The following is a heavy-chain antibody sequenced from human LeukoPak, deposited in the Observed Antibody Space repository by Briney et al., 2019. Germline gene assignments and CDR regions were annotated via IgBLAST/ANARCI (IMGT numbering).Heavy chain of an antibody. CDR1: GGSISSYY. D-gene: IGHD3-22*01. Sequence: SETLSLTCTVSGGSISSYYWSWIRQPPGKGLEWIGYIYYSGSTNYNPSLKSRVTISVDTSKNQFSLKLSSVTAADTAVYYCAREAGYYYDSSGYFVGEIDYWGQGTLVTVSS. CDR3: AREAGYYYDSSGYFVGEIDY. V-gene: IGHV4-59*01. J-gene: IGHJ4*02. CDR2: IYYSGST.